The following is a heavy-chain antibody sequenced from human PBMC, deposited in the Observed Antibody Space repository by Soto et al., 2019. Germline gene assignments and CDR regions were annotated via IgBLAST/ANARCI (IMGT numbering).Heavy chain of an antibody. Sequence: GGSLRLSCAASGFTFSGYGMHWVRQAPGKGLEWVAVIWYDGSKKYYTDSLRGRFTISRDNSKNTLYLQINSLGTDDTAVYYCARDVHAFDIWGQGTMVTVSS. CDR2: IWYDGSKK. J-gene: IGHJ3*02. CDR1: GFTFSGYG. CDR3: ARDVHAFDI. V-gene: IGHV3-33*01.